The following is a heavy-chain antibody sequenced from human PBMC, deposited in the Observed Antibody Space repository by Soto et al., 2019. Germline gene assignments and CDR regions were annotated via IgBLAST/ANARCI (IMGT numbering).Heavy chain of an antibody. J-gene: IGHJ4*02. CDR2: ISGSGDST. V-gene: IGHV3-23*01. CDR3: AKERSSGWSFDY. D-gene: IGHD6-19*01. CDR1: GFTFSTYA. Sequence: GGSLRLSCASSGFTFSTYAMNWVRQAPGKGLEWVSGISGSGDSTYYADSVKGRFTVSRDNSKNTLYLQMNSLRAEDTAVFYCAKERSSGWSFDYWGQGTLVTVSS.